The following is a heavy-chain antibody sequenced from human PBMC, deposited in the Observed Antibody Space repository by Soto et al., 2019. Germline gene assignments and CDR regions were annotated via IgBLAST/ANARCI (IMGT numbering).Heavy chain of an antibody. J-gene: IGHJ4*01. V-gene: IGHV3-23*01. CDR1: GFTFSSSV. Sequence: GGSLRLSCAASGFTFSSSVMSWVRQAPGKGPEWVSTISASGGGTFYVDSVEGRFTISRDNSQNTLYLQMNSLRAEDTALYYCAKSDRFDPWGQGTLVTVSS. CDR3: AKSDRFDP. CDR2: ISASGGGT.